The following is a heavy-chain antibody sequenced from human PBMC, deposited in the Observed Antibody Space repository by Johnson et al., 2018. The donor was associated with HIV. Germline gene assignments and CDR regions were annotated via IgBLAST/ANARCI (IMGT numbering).Heavy chain of an antibody. CDR1: GFTFSTYW. V-gene: IGHV3-7*05. J-gene: IGHJ3*02. D-gene: IGHD2-15*01. Sequence: EVQLVESGGGLVQPGGSLRLSCAASGFTFSTYWMNWVRQAPGKGLEWLANINQDGSAKYSVDSLKGRFTISRENAKNSLYLQMNSLRAEDTALYYCARAPGGSPRAAFDIWGQGTMVTVSS. CDR3: ARAPGGSPRAAFDI. CDR2: INQDGSAK.